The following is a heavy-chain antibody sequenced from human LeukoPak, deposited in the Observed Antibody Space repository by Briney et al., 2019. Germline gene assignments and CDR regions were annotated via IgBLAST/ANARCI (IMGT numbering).Heavy chain of an antibody. CDR3: AKDPYSGYDSRYFDY. Sequence: QSGGSLRLSCAASGFTFSSYAMSWVRQAPGKGLEWVSAISGSGGSTYYADSVKGRFTISRDNSKNTLYLQMNSLRAEDTAVYYCAKDPYSGYDSRYFDYWGQGTLVTVSS. CDR1: GFTFSSYA. D-gene: IGHD5-12*01. J-gene: IGHJ4*02. CDR2: ISGSGGST. V-gene: IGHV3-23*01.